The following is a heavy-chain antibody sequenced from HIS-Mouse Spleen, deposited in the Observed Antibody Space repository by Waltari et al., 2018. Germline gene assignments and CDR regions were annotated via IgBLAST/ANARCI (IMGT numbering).Heavy chain of an antibody. CDR2: ISYDGSNK. J-gene: IGHJ5*02. V-gene: IGHV3-30*03. D-gene: IGHD1-26*01. CDR3: ARESGSYGNWFDP. CDR1: GFALTRYA. Sequence: QVQLVVSGGGVARPGRYVALSWAASGFALTRYALPWVPRAPGKGLEWVAVISYDGSNKYYADSVKGRFTISRDNSKNTLYLQMNSLRAEDTAVYYCARESGSYGNWFDPWGQGTLVTVSS.